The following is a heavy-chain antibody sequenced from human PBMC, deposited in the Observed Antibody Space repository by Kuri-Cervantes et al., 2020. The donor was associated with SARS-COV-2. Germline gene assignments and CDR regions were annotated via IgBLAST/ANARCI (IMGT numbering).Heavy chain of an antibody. V-gene: IGHV3-30*02. Sequence: GGSLRLSCAASGFTFSSYGMHWVRQAPGKGLEWVAFIRYDGSNKYYADSVKGRFTISRDNAKNSLYLQMNSLRAEDTAVYYCARDERYCSGGSCYSEAGNWFDPWGQGTLVTVSS. CDR1: GFTFSSYG. D-gene: IGHD2-15*01. CDR3: ARDERYCSGGSCYSEAGNWFDP. CDR2: IRYDGSNK. J-gene: IGHJ5*02.